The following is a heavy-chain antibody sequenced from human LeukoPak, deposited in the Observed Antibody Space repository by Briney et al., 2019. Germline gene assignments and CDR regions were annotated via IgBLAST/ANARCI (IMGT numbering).Heavy chain of an antibody. CDR1: GYTFTSYG. D-gene: IGHD2-15*01. CDR2: ISADNGNT. J-gene: IGHJ4*02. Sequence: ASVKVSCKASGYTFTSYGISWVRQAPGQGLEWMGWISADNGNTNYAQKLQGRVTMTTDTSTSTAYMELRSLRSDDTAVYYCARDLGVVVAADYFDYWGQGTLVTVSS. CDR3: ARDLGVVVAADYFDY. V-gene: IGHV1-18*04.